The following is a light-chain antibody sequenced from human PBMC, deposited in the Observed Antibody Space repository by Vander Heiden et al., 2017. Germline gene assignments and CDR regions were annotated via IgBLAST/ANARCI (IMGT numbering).Light chain of an antibody. V-gene: IGKV3-11*01. Sequence: DIVSTPSPATLSLSPGERATISCRASQSVSSYLAWYQQKPGQAPRLIIDDASNSANGIPDRFSGSGSGTDFTLTSSIREPEDFAVYYGQHCSNLHTFGQGTKVEIK. J-gene: IGKJ2*01. CDR1: QSVSSY. CDR3: QHCSNLHT. CDR2: DAS.